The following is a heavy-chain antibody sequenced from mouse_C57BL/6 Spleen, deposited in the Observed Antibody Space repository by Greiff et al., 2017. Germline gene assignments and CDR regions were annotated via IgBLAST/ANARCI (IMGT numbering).Heavy chain of an antibody. D-gene: IGHD1-1*01. Sequence: VQLQQSGPELVKPGASVKISCKASGYAFSSSWMNWVKQRPGKGLEWIGRIYPGDGDTNYNGKFKGKATLTADKSSSTAYMQLSSLTSEDSAVYFCAREVCSTTVVGDAMDYWGQGTSVTVSS. CDR2: IYPGDGDT. CDR3: AREVCSTTVVGDAMDY. J-gene: IGHJ4*01. V-gene: IGHV1-82*01. CDR1: GYAFSSSW.